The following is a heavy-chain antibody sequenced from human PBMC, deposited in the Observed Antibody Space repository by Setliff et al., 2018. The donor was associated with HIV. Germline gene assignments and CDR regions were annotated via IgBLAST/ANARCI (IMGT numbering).Heavy chain of an antibody. CDR3: ARVDWAFVSDV. CDR1: GFTFSTFA. Sequence: QAGGSLRLSCVASGFTFSTFAMHWVRQAPGKGLEWVSVISYDGNNKYYADSVMGRFTISRDNSKNTLYLQMNSLRAEDTAVYYCARVDWAFVSDVWGQGTTVTVSS. J-gene: IGHJ3*01. D-gene: IGHD3-9*01. V-gene: IGHV3-30*07. CDR2: ISYDGNNK.